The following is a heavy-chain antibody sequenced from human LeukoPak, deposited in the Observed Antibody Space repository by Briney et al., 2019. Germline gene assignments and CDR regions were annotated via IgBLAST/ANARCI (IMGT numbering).Heavy chain of an antibody. D-gene: IGHD5-18*01. CDR3: ARGRGYSYGFNYYYGMDV. CDR1: GYTFTSYD. Sequence: GASVKVSCKASGYTFTSYDINWVRQATGQGLEWMGWMNPNSGNTGYAQKFQGRVTMTRNTSISTAYMELSSLRSEDTAVYYCARGRGYSYGFNYYYGMDVWGQGTTVTVSS. V-gene: IGHV1-8*01. CDR2: MNPNSGNT. J-gene: IGHJ6*02.